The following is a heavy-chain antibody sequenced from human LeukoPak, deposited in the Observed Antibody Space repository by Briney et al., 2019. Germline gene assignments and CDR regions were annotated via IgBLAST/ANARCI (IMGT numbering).Heavy chain of an antibody. V-gene: IGHV1-24*01. Sequence: ASVKVSCKVSGYTLTELSMHWVRQAPGKGLEWMGGFDPEDGETIYTQKFQGRVTMTEDTSTDTAYMELSSLRSEDTAVYYCATDHSSGWYRGYYFDYWGQGTLVTVSS. D-gene: IGHD6-19*01. CDR1: GYTLTELS. CDR3: ATDHSSGWYRGYYFDY. CDR2: FDPEDGET. J-gene: IGHJ4*02.